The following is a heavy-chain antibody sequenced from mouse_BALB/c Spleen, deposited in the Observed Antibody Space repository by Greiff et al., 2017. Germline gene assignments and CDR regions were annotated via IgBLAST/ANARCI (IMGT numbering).Heavy chain of an antibody. CDR1: GYSITSGYY. J-gene: IGHJ3*01. CDR3: ATYYYGTPWCAY. CDR2: ISYDGSN. Sequence: DVKLQESGPGLVKPSQSLSLTCSVTGYSITSGYYWNWIRQFPGNKLEWMGYISYDGSNNYNPSLKNRISITRDTSKNQFFLKLNSVTTEDTATYYCATYYYGTPWCAYWGQGTLVTVSA. D-gene: IGHD1-1*01. V-gene: IGHV3-6*02.